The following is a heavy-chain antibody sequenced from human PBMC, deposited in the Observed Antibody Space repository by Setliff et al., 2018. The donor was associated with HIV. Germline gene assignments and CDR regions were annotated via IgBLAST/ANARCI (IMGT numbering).Heavy chain of an antibody. CDR1: GYTFTGNY. Sequence: GASVKVSCKASGYTFTGNYIHWVRQAPGQGLEYMGWINPNSGSTNYAQKFQGRVTMTRDTSTRTVYMELSSLTSDDTAVYFCARVLSVTMIRGAHGYWGQGTLVTVSS. V-gene: IGHV1-2*02. J-gene: IGHJ4*02. CDR2: INPNSGST. D-gene: IGHD3-10*01. CDR3: ARVLSVTMIRGAHGY.